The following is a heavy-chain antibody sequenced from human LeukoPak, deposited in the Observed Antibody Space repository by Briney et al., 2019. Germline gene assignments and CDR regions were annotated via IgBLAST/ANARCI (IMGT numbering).Heavy chain of an antibody. CDR2: IYYSGST. Sequence: PSETLSLTCTVSGGSISSYYWSWIRQPPGKGLGWIGYIYYSGSTNYNPSLKSRVTISVDTSKNQFSLKLSSVTAADTAVYYCARMTLDFYDSSGYYYYYYYGMDVRGQGTTVTVSS. D-gene: IGHD3-22*01. CDR3: ARMTLDFYDSSGYYYYYYYGMDV. J-gene: IGHJ6*02. V-gene: IGHV4-59*01. CDR1: GGSISSYY.